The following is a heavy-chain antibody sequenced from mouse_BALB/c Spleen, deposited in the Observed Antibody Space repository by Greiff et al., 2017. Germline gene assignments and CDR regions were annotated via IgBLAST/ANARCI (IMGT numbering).Heavy chain of an antibody. Sequence: QVQLKESGPGLVAPSQSLSITCTVSGFSLTSYGVHWVRQPPGKGLEWLGVIWAGGSTNYNSALMSRLSISKDNSKSQVFLKMNSLQTDDTAMYYCARGENYEYDAWFAYWGQGTLVTVSA. CDR3: ARGENYEYDAWFAY. CDR2: IWAGGST. CDR1: GFSLTSYG. D-gene: IGHD2-4*01. V-gene: IGHV2-9*02. J-gene: IGHJ3*01.